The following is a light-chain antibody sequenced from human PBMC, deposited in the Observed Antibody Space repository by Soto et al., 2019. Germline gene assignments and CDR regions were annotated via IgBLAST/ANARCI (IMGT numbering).Light chain of an antibody. CDR2: GAS. Sequence: EIFMTQAAATLSLSAGEGATLSCRARQSVGGTFLAWYQQKGGQAPRLLIHGASNRATGIPDRFSGSGSGTDFTLTISRLEPEDFAVYYCQQYGGSPRTFGQGTKVDIK. CDR3: QQYGGSPRT. CDR1: QSVGGTF. J-gene: IGKJ1*01. V-gene: IGKV3-20*01.